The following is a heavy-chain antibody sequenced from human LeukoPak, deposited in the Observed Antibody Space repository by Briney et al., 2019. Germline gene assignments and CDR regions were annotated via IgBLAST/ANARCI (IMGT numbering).Heavy chain of an antibody. V-gene: IGHV4-59*01. CDR3: ARGPDPYYYYGMDV. Sequence: PSETLSLTCTVSGGSISSYYWSWIRQPPGKGLEWIGYIYYSGSTNYNPSLKSRVTISVDTSKNQFSLKLSSVTAADTAVYYCARGPDPYYYYGMDVWGQGTTVTVSS. J-gene: IGHJ6*02. CDR2: IYYSGST. CDR1: GGSISSYY. D-gene: IGHD1-14*01.